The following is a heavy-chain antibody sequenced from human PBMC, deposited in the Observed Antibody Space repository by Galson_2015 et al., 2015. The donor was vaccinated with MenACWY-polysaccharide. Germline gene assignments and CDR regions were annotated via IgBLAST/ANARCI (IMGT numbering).Heavy chain of an antibody. CDR2: ISASGGST. CDR1: GFTFSSYA. CDR3: AQNWNIDY. V-gene: IGHV3-23*01. Sequence: SLRLSCAASGFTFSSYAMSWVRQAPGEGLEWVSVISASGGSTYYADSVKGRCTISRDNSKDMLYLQMNILRAGDTAIYYWAQNWNIDYWGQGTLVTVS. D-gene: IGHD1/OR15-1a*01. J-gene: IGHJ4*02.